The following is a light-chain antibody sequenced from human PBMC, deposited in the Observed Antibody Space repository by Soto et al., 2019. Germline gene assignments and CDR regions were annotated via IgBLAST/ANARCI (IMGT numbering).Light chain of an antibody. CDR2: GAS. J-gene: IGKJ1*01. Sequence: EIVLAQSPGTLSLSPGERATLSCWATQSVNSRYLAWYQQKPGQAPRLLIYGASSRATGIPDRFSGSGSGTDFTLTISRLEPEDFAVYYCQQYGSSWTFGQGTKVDIK. CDR1: QSVNSRY. CDR3: QQYGSSWT. V-gene: IGKV3-20*01.